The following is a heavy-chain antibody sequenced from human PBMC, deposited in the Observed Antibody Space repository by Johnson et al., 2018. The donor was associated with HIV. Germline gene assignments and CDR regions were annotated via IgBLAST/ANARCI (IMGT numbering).Heavy chain of an antibody. Sequence: QVQLVESGGGVVQPGGSPRLSCAASGFTFSSYGMHWVRQAPGQGLERVAFIRYDGSNKYYADSVKGRFTISRDNSKNTLYLQMNSLRAGDTAVYYCARWNSGYGRGAFDIWGQGTMVTVSS. CDR2: IRYDGSNK. V-gene: IGHV3-30*02. CDR1: GFTFSSYG. D-gene: IGHD5-12*01. CDR3: ARWNSGYGRGAFDI. J-gene: IGHJ3*02.